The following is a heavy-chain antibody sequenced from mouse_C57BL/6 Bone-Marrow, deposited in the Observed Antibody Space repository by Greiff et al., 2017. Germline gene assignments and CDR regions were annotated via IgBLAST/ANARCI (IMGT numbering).Heavy chain of an antibody. CDR1: GYTFTSYW. CDR3: ARREGYYDYSFDY. D-gene: IGHD2-4*01. V-gene: IGHV1-72*01. CDR2: IDPNSGGT. Sequence: QQSCKASGYTFTSYWMHWVKQRPGRGLEWIGRIDPNSGGTKYNEKFKSKATLTVDKPSSTAYMQLSSLTSEDSAVYYCARREGYYDYSFDYWGQGTTLTVSS. J-gene: IGHJ2*01.